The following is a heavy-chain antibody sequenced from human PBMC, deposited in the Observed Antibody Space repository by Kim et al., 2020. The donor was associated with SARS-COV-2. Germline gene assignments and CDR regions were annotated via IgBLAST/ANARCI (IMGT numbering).Heavy chain of an antibody. CDR2: IWYDGSNK. V-gene: IGHV3-33*06. Sequence: GGSLRLSCAASGFTFSSYAMHWVRQAPGKGLEWVAVIWYDGSNKYYADSVKGRFTISRDNSKNTLYLQMNSLRAEDTAVYYCAKDAGKYYGSNGMDVWGQGTTVTVSS. CDR3: AKDAGKYYGSNGMDV. J-gene: IGHJ6*02. D-gene: IGHD3-10*01. CDR1: GFTFSSYA.